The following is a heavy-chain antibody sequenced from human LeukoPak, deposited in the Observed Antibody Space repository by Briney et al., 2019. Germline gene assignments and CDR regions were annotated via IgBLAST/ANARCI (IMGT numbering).Heavy chain of an antibody. CDR2: IYYSGST. CDR1: GGSISSSSYY. Sequence: SETLSLTCTISGGSISSSSYYWSWIRQPPGKGLEWIGYIYYSGSTNYNPSLKSRVTISVDTSKNQFSLKLSSVTAADTAVYYCARSLYYYDSSGYYFPFDIWGQGTMVTVSS. CDR3: ARSLYYYDSSGYYFPFDI. V-gene: IGHV4-61*01. J-gene: IGHJ3*02. D-gene: IGHD3-22*01.